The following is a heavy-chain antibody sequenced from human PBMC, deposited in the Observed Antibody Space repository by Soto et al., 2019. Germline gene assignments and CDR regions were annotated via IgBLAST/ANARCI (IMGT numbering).Heavy chain of an antibody. J-gene: IGHJ4*02. V-gene: IGHV1-18*04. CDR2: ISAFNAKT. CDR3: ARDAIAGAGAFDY. CDR1: GYTYFSSG. D-gene: IGHD6-19*01. Sequence: QVQLVQSGAEVKKPGASVKVSCTASGYTYFSSGISWVRQAPGQGLEWLGWISAFNAKTNYAPKFQARVTLTTDASTSTAYMELRGLRSDDTAVYFCARDAIAGAGAFDYWGQGALVIVSS.